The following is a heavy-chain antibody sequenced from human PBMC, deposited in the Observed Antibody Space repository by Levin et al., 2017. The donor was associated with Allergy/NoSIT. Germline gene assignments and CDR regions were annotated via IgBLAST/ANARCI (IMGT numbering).Heavy chain of an antibody. V-gene: IGHV1-46*01. CDR1: GYTFTSYY. CDR3: AGLFPEDEGDY. CDR2: INPSGGST. Sequence: ASVKVSCKASGYTFTSYYMHWVRQAPGQGLEWMGIINPSGGSTSYAQKFQGRVTMTRDTSTSTVYMELSSLRSEDTAVYYCAGLFPEDEGDYWGQGTLVTVSS. D-gene: IGHD2-21*01. J-gene: IGHJ4*02.